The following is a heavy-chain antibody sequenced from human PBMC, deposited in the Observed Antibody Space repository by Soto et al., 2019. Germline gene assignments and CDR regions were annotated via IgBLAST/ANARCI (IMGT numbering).Heavy chain of an antibody. CDR3: AKADRPYYEILTGPDY. J-gene: IGHJ4*02. V-gene: IGHV3-23*01. CDR1: GFTFSSYA. D-gene: IGHD3-9*01. Sequence: EVQLLESGGGLVQPGGSLRLSCAASGFTFSSYAMCWVRQAPGKGLEWVSALGGTGGRAYYADSVTGRFTVSRDNSRNTLFLQMNSLRVEDTAIYYCAKADRPYYEILTGPDYWGQGTLVTVSS. CDR2: LGGTGGRA.